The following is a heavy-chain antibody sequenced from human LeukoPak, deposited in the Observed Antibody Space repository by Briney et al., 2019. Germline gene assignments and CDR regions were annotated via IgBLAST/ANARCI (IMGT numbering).Heavy chain of an antibody. D-gene: IGHD3-3*01. CDR2: IYYSGST. CDR1: GGSISSHY. Sequence: SETLSLTCTVSGGSISSHYWSWIRQPPGKGLEWIGYIYYSGSTNYNPSLKSRVTISVDTSKNQFSLKLSSVTAADTAVYYCARGSSLRFLEWFGWFDPWGQGTLVTVSS. J-gene: IGHJ5*02. CDR3: ARGSSLRFLEWFGWFDP. V-gene: IGHV4-59*11.